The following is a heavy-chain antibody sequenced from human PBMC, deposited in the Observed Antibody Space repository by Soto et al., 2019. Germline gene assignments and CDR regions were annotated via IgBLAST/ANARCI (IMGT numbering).Heavy chain of an antibody. V-gene: IGHV5-10-1*01. J-gene: IGHJ4*02. Sequence: SLSHSGKGSGCDSTNYWMSGVRQMPGKGLEWMGRIDPTDSHASYSPSFQGHVTISVDKSISTAYLQWSSLRASDTALYYCPRLAWSGSQAFWGQAAFVTLSS. CDR1: GCDSTNYW. CDR2: IDPTDSHA. CDR3: PRLAWSGSQAF. D-gene: IGHD3-3*01.